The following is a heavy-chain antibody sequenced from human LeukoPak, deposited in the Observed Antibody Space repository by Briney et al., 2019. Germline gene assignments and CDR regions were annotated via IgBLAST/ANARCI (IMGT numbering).Heavy chain of an antibody. CDR2: IYSGGST. CDR3: ARRAGGYSHPHDY. CDR1: GFTFSSYG. Sequence: GGSLRLSCAASGFTFSSYGMSWVRQAPGKGLEWVSLIYSGGSTYYADSVKGRFTISRDNSKNTVYLQMNSLRAEDTAVYYCARRAGGYSHPHDYWGQGTLVTVSS. D-gene: IGHD4-23*01. V-gene: IGHV3-53*01. J-gene: IGHJ4*02.